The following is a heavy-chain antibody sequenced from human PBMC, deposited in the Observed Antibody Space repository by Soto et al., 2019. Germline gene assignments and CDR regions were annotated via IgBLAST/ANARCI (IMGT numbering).Heavy chain of an antibody. J-gene: IGHJ6*02. V-gene: IGHV4-39*01. CDR2: IYYSGST. D-gene: IGHD6-13*01. CDR3: ARLGIAAAGTNYYYGMDV. CDR1: GGSISSSSYY. Sequence: SETLSLTCTVSGGSISSSSYYWGWIRQPPGKGLEWIGSIYYSGSTYYNPSLKSRVTISVDTSRNQFSLKLSSVTAADTAVYYCARLGIAAAGTNYYYGMDVWGQGTPVTVSS.